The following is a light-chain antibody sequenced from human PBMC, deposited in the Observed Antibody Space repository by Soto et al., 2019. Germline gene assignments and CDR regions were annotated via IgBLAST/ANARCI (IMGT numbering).Light chain of an antibody. V-gene: IGKV1-5*03. CDR3: QQYDTYPYT. CDR1: KSVSSW. J-gene: IGKJ1*01. CDR2: GAS. Sequence: DIQLTQSPSTLSASVGDRVTVTCRASKSVSSWLAWYQQKPVEAPKLLVYGASRLQSGVPSRFSGSGSGTEFTLIITSLQPDDFATDYCQQYDTYPYTFGQGTKVEVK.